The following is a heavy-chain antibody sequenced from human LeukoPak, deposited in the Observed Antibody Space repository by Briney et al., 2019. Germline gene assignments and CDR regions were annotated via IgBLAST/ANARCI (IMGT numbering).Heavy chain of an antibody. CDR3: ARDLSWNDQGNAYYFDY. D-gene: IGHD1-1*01. V-gene: IGHV3-21*01. Sequence: PGGSLRLSCAASKFSFSNYGMSWVRRAPGKGLEWVSSISSSSSYIYYADSVKGRFTISRDNAKNSLYLQMNSLRAEDTAVYYCARDLSWNDQGNAYYFDYWGQGTLVTVSS. CDR1: KFSFSNYG. J-gene: IGHJ4*02. CDR2: ISSSSSYI.